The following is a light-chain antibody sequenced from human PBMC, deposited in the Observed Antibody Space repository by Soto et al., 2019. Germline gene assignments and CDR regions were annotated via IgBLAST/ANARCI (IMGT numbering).Light chain of an antibody. Sequence: EIVLTQSPATLSSFPVDRVTLACRASQYINTRLAWYQHRPGQAHRLLIYQTYLRAAGIQARFSASGSGTDFTLTIRDVQPEDFALYYCNQRQSWPRTVGQGTKVDI. J-gene: IGKJ1*01. V-gene: IGKV3-11*01. CDR3: NQRQSWPRT. CDR1: QYINTR. CDR2: QTY.